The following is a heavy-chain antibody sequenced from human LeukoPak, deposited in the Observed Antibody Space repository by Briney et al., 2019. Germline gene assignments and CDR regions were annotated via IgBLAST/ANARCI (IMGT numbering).Heavy chain of an antibody. J-gene: IGHJ4*02. CDR2: IGTYNGNT. CDR1: GYTFTSYG. D-gene: IGHD1-26*01. Sequence: ASVKVSCKASGYTFTSYGISWVRQAPGQGLEWMGWIGTYNGNTNYAQNLQARVTMTTDTSTSTAYMELRSLRPDDTAVYYCARGRGWELSPDYYFDYWGQGTLVTVSS. V-gene: IGHV1-18*01. CDR3: ARGRGWELSPDYYFDY.